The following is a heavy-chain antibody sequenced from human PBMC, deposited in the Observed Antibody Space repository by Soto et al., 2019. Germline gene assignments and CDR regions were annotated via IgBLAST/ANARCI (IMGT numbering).Heavy chain of an antibody. CDR2: IIPLFGTT. D-gene: IGHD1-26*01. Sequence: QVQLVQSGAEVRKPGSSVKVSCEASGGTFSSYALNWMRQAPGQGLAWMGGIIPLFGTTTYAEKFQGRVTITADESTRTAFLELSSLTSEDTAMYYCARDGGGATFDYWGQGTLVTVSS. J-gene: IGHJ4*02. V-gene: IGHV1-69*12. CDR3: ARDGGGATFDY. CDR1: GGTFSSYA.